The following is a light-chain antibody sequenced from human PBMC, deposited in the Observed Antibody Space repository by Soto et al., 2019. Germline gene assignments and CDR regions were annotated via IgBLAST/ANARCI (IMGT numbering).Light chain of an antibody. J-gene: IGLJ1*01. CDR2: RNN. Sequence: QAVVTQAPSVSGTPGQRVTISCSGSSANIGSNYVYWYQQLPGTAPKLLIYRNNQRPSGVPDRFSGSKSGTSAALAISGLGSEDEGDYYCAAWDDSRSSRVFGTGTKLTVL. CDR1: SANIGSNY. CDR3: AAWDDSRSSRV. V-gene: IGLV1-47*01.